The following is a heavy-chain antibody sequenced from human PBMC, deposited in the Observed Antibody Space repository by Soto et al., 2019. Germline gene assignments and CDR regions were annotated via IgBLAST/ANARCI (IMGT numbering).Heavy chain of an antibody. J-gene: IGHJ5*02. CDR1: GGTFSSYA. Sequence: SVKVSCKASGGTFSSYAISWVRQAPGQGLEWMGGIIPIFGTANYAQKFQGRVTITADESTSTAYMELSSLRSEDTAVYYCARGSSRRWYESWFDTWGQGTLVTVSS. V-gene: IGHV1-69*13. CDR2: IIPIFGTA. D-gene: IGHD6-13*01. CDR3: ARGSSRRWYESWFDT.